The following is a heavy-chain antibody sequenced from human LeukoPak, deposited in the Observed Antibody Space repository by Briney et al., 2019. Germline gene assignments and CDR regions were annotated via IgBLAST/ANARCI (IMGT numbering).Heavy chain of an antibody. D-gene: IGHD2-2*01. CDR1: GGSISSGRYY. CDR2: IETSGST. Sequence: PSETLSLTCTVSGGSISSGRYYWSWIRQPAGKGPEWIGRIETSGSTNYDPSLNSRVTISVDTSKNQFSLKLSSVTAADTAVYYCARGMGPWYCSSTSCIGGPYYFDYWGQGTLVTVSS. J-gene: IGHJ4*02. CDR3: ARGMGPWYCSSTSCIGGPYYFDY. V-gene: IGHV4-61*02.